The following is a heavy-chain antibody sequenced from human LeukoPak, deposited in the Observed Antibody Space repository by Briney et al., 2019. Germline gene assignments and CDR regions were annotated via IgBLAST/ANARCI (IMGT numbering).Heavy chain of an antibody. J-gene: IGHJ6*02. Sequence: SVKVPCKASGGTFSSYAISWVRQAPGQGLEWMGGIIPIFGTANYAQKFQGRVTITADESTSTAYMELSSLRSEDTAVYYCARDRDRAAPIWPNYYYYYGMDVWGQGTTVTVSS. D-gene: IGHD1-14*01. CDR3: ARDRDRAAPIWPNYYYYYGMDV. CDR2: IIPIFGTA. CDR1: GGTFSSYA. V-gene: IGHV1-69*13.